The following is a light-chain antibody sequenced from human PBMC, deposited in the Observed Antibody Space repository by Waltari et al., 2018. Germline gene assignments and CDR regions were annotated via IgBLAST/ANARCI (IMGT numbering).Light chain of an antibody. CDR2: DVN. Sequence: QSALTPPASVSGSPGQSITIPCTGTSRDLGAFNFVSWYQKHPGKAPKVMIYDVNKRPSGVSSRFSGSKSGNTASLTISGLQAEDEADYYCSSYTTGSTRYVFGSGTKVTVL. V-gene: IGLV2-14*03. CDR1: SRDLGAFNF. J-gene: IGLJ1*01. CDR3: SSYTTGSTRYV.